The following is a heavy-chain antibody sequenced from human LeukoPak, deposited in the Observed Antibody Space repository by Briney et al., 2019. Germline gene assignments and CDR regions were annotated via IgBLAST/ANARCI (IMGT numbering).Heavy chain of an antibody. CDR2: INPNSGGT. D-gene: IGHD6-19*01. Sequence: ASVKVSCKASGYTFTGYYMHWVQQAPGQGLEWMGWINPNSGGTNYAQKFQGRVTMTRDTSISTAYMELSRLRSDDTAVYYCAREKGSGWKWGAFDIWGQGTMVTVSS. CDR1: GYTFTGYY. CDR3: AREKGSGWKWGAFDI. V-gene: IGHV1-2*02. J-gene: IGHJ3*02.